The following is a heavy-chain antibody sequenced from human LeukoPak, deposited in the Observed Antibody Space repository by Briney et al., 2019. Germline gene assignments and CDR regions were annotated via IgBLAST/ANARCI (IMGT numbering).Heavy chain of an antibody. J-gene: IGHJ4*02. V-gene: IGHV4-34*01. D-gene: IGHD6-19*01. Sequence: PSETLSLTCAVYGGSFSGYYWSGIRQPPGKGLEGIGEINHSGSTNYNPPLKRRVTITVDTSKNQFSLKLRSVPASGTAGYYPSGPVSGSSGWYYNYWGQGSLV. CDR2: INHSGST. CDR3: SGPVSGSSGWYYNY. CDR1: GGSFSGYY.